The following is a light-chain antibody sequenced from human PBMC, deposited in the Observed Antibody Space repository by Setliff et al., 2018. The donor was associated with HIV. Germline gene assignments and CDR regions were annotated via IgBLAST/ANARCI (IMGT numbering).Light chain of an antibody. CDR3: CSYAGSSTEV. Sequence: QSALTQPASVSGSPGQSITISCTGTSSDVGSYNLVSWYQQQPGKAPKLMIYDVTKRPSGVSNRFSGSKSGNTASLTISGLQAEDEADYHCCSYAGSSTEVFGTGTKVTVL. J-gene: IGLJ1*01. CDR1: SSDVGSYNL. V-gene: IGLV2-23*02. CDR2: DVT.